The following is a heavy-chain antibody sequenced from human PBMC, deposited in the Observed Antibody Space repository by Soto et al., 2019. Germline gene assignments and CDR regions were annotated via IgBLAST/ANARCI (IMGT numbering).Heavy chain of an antibody. V-gene: IGHV3-23*01. CDR2: FSGSGGST. D-gene: IGHD2-15*01. CDR3: AKSGPGYYYYMDV. Sequence: GGSLRLSCAASGFPFSSYAMSWVRQAPVKGLEWVSAFSGSGGSTYYADSVKGRFTISRDNSKNTLYLQMNSLRADDTAVYYCAKSGPGYYYYMDVWGKGTTVTVSS. CDR1: GFPFSSYA. J-gene: IGHJ6*03.